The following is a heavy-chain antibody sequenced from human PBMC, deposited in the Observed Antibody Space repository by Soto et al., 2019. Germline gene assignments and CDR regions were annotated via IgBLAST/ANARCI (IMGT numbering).Heavy chain of an antibody. CDR3: AKDPSRVVGGYFDL. CDR1: GFTFDDSA. D-gene: IGHD2-15*01. J-gene: IGHJ2*01. V-gene: IGHV3-9*01. Sequence: EVQLVESGGGLVQPGRSLRLSCAASGFTFDDSAMHWVRQAPGKGLEWVSGISWNSGSIGYADSVKGRFTISRDNAKNSLYLQMNSLRAEDTALYYCAKDPSRVVGGYFDLWGRGTLVTVSS. CDR2: ISWNSGSI.